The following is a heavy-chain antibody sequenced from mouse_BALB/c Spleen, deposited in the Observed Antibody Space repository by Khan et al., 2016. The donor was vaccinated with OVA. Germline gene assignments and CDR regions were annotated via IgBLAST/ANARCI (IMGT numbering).Heavy chain of an antibody. D-gene: IGHD1-1*01. CDR2: ISPGSGSA. Sequence: DLVKPGASVKLSCKASGYTFTSYWINWIKQRPGQGLEWIGHISPGSGSAYYNEMFTVKATLTADTSSTTAYIQLSSLSSEDSAVYFCAISNYYGSGLYAMDYWGQGTSVTVSS. CDR3: AISNYYGSGLYAMDY. CDR1: GYTFTSYW. J-gene: IGHJ4*01. V-gene: IGHV1S41*01.